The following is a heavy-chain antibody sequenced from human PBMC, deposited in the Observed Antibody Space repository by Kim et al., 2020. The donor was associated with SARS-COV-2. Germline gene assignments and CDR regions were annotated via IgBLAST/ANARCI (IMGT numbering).Heavy chain of an antibody. J-gene: IGHJ4*02. CDR1: GGFISSSSFY. D-gene: IGHD3-22*01. V-gene: IGHV4-39*01. CDR3: ARHKGENYYHSRMFDS. CDR2: IYYSGNT. Sequence: SETLSLTCTVSGGFISSSSFYWGWVRRPPGKGLEWIGSIYYSGNTYYIPSLKSRVTMSVDLAKNQFSLKLRSVTAADTAVYYCARHKGENYYHSRMFDSWGQGTQVTVSS.